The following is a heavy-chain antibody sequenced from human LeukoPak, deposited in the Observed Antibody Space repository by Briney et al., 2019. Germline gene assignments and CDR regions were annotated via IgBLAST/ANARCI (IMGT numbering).Heavy chain of an antibody. J-gene: IGHJ4*02. Sequence: GGSLGLSCAASGFTFSSYAMHWVRQAPGKGLEWVAVISYDGSNKYYADSVKGRFTISRDNSKNTLYLQMNSLRAEDTAVYYCARAPDDFWSGYYTGREFYFDYWGQGTLVTVSS. D-gene: IGHD3-3*01. CDR3: ARAPDDFWSGYYTGREFYFDY. CDR1: GFTFSSYA. CDR2: ISYDGSNK. V-gene: IGHV3-30-3*01.